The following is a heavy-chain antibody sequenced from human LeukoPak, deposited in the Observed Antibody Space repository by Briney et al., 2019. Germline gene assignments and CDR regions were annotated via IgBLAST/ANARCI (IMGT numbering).Heavy chain of an antibody. CDR2: IYYSGST. Sequence: SETLSLTCTVSGGSISSSSYYWGWIRQPPGKGLEWIGSIYYSGSTYYNPSLKSRVTISVDTSKNQFSLKLSSVTAADTAVYYCMRSYYYDSSGYSIDYWGQGTLVTVSS. CDR1: GGSISSSSYY. D-gene: IGHD3-22*01. J-gene: IGHJ4*02. CDR3: MRSYYYDSSGYSIDY. V-gene: IGHV4-39*01.